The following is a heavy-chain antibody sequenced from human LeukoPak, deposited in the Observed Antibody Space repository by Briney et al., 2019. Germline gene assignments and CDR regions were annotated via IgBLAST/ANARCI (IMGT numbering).Heavy chain of an antibody. CDR3: ARCILGGSCYYFDY. D-gene: IGHD2-15*01. V-gene: IGHV4-4*08. J-gene: IGHJ4*02. Sequence: SETLSLTCTVSGDSISRYFWSWIRLPPGKGLEWIGYIYDTEHSNYNPSLRRRVTISIDTSKNQFSLNLSSVTAADTAVYYCARCILGGSCYYFDYWGLGIQVSVSS. CDR1: GDSISRYF. CDR2: IYDTEHS.